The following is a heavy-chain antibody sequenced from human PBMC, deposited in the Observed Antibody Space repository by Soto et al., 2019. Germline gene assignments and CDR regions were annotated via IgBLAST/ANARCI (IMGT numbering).Heavy chain of an antibody. CDR1: GFTFSSYA. CDR2: ISYDGSNK. V-gene: IGHV3-30-3*01. Sequence: GGSLRLSCAASGFTFSSYAMHWVRQAPGKGLEWVAVISYDGSNKYYADSVKGRFTISRDNSKNTLYLQMNSLRAEDTAVYYCARDLVYGSGSPYYYYGMDVWGQGTTVTVSS. J-gene: IGHJ6*02. CDR3: ARDLVYGSGSPYYYYGMDV. D-gene: IGHD3-10*01.